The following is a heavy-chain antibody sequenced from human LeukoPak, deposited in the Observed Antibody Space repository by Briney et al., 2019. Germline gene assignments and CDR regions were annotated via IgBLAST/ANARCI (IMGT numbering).Heavy chain of an antibody. CDR3: ARHYSSRWYNWFDP. CDR2: MSPNSGNT. J-gene: IGHJ5*02. V-gene: IGHV1-8*01. D-gene: IGHD6-13*01. CDR1: GYTFTSYD. Sequence: ASVKVSCKASGYTFTSYDINWVRQATGQGLEWRGWMSPNSGNTGYAQKFQRRVTMTRNTSISTAYMELSSLRSEDTAVYYCARHYSSRWYNWFDPWGQGTLVTVSS.